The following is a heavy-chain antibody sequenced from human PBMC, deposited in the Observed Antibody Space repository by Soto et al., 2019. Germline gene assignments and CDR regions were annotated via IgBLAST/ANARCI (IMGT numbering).Heavy chain of an antibody. CDR3: ARGGEPLGYYGLDV. V-gene: IGHV4-59*01. Sequence: SCKASGYTFTGYYMHWVRQAPGRRLEWLGYMYYTGVTNYNPSLKSRVSMSVDTSKNQFSLKLTSLTAADTAVYYCARGGEPLGYYGLDVWGQGITVTVSS. CDR2: MYYTGVT. J-gene: IGHJ6*02. D-gene: IGHD3-10*01. CDR1: GYTFTGYY.